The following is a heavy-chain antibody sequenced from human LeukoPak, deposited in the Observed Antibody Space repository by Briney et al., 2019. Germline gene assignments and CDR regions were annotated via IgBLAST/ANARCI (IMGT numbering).Heavy chain of an antibody. CDR3: ARDRIAAAGNWFDP. J-gene: IGHJ5*02. Sequence: GGSLRLSCAASGFTFSSYWVHWVRRAPGKGLVWVSRINSDGSSTSYADSVKGRFTISRDNAKNTLYLQMNSLRAEDTAVYYCARDRIAAAGNWFDPWGQGTLVTVSS. D-gene: IGHD6-13*01. V-gene: IGHV3-74*01. CDR2: INSDGSST. CDR1: GFTFSSYW.